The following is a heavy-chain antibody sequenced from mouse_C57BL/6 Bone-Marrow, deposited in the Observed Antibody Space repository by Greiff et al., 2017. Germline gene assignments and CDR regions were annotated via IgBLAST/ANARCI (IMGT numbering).Heavy chain of an antibody. J-gene: IGHJ2*01. V-gene: IGHV14-4*01. CDR3: TTNYGSDY. CDR1: GFNIKDDY. Sequence: EVQLHQSGAELVRPGASVKLSCTASGFNIKDDYMHWVKQRPEQGLEWIGWIDPENGDTEYASKFQGKATITADTSSNTAYLQLSSLTSEDTAVYDCTTNYGSDYWGQGTTLTVSS. CDR2: IDPENGDT. D-gene: IGHD1-1*01.